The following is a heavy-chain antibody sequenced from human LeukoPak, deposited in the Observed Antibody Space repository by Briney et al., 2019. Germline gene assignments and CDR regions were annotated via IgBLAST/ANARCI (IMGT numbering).Heavy chain of an antibody. Sequence: GGSLRLSCAASGFTLSSYGMRWVRQAPGKGLEWVAVISYDGSNKYYADSVKGRFTISRDNSKNTLYLQMNSLRAEDTAVYYCAKSDYGDYNWGQGTLVTVSS. CDR3: AKSDYGDYN. CDR1: GFTLSSYG. V-gene: IGHV3-30*18. J-gene: IGHJ4*02. D-gene: IGHD4-17*01. CDR2: ISYDGSNK.